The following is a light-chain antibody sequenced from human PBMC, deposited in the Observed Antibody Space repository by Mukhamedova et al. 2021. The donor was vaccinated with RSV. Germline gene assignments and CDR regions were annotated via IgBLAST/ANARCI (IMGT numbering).Light chain of an antibody. CDR1: SSDIGYYNY. V-gene: IGLV2-14*01. Sequence: CTGTSSDIGYYNYVSWYQQHPGKVPKLIIYEVSNRPSGISNRFSGSKSGNTASLTISGLQAEDEADYHCSSYSSGGTYVIFGGGT. CDR2: EVS. J-gene: IGLJ2*01. CDR3: SSYSSGGTYVI.